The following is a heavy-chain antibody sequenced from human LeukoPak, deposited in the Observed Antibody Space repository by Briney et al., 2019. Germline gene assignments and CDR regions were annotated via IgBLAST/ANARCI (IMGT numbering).Heavy chain of an antibody. V-gene: IGHV4-61*02. Sequence: SETLSLTCTVSGGSISSGSYYWSWLRQPAGTGLEWIGRIYTSGSTNYNPSLKRRVTISVNTAKNQFSLKLSSVTAADTAVYYCARSYFWFDPWGQGTLVTVSS. CDR2: IYTSGST. CDR1: GGSISSGSYY. J-gene: IGHJ5*02. D-gene: IGHD2-8*01. CDR3: ARSYFWFDP.